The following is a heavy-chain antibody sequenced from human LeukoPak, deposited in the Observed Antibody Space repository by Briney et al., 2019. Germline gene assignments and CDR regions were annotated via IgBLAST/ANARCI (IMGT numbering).Heavy chain of an antibody. CDR1: GGSISSGGYY. CDR3: ARGVVVVPAAIPGVPWFDP. V-gene: IGHV4-31*03. CDR2: IYYSGST. D-gene: IGHD2-2*01. Sequence: PSETLSLTCTVSGGSISSGGYYWSWIRQRPGKGLEWIGYIYYSGSTYYNPSLKSRVTISVDTSKNQFSLKLSSVTAADTAVYYCARGVVVVPAAIPGVPWFDPWGQGTLVTVSS. J-gene: IGHJ5*02.